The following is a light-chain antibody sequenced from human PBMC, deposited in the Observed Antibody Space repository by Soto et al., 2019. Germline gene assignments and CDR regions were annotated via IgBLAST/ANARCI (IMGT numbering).Light chain of an antibody. CDR2: DVS. Sequence: QSALTQPRSVSGSPGQSVTISCTGTSSDVGTYDFVSWYQQHPGKAPRLMIFDVSERPSGVPDRSSGSKSGNTASLTISGLQAADEADYYCCLYAVTFYVFGTGTKVTVL. CDR3: CLYAVTFYV. CDR1: SSDVGTYDF. V-gene: IGLV2-11*01. J-gene: IGLJ1*01.